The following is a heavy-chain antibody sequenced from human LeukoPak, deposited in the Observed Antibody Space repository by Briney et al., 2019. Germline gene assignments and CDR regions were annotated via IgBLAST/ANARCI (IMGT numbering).Heavy chain of an antibody. D-gene: IGHD2-2*02. CDR2: IYHSGST. J-gene: IGHJ6*03. Sequence: SETLSLTCTVSGYSISSGYYWGWIRQPPGKGLEWIGSIYHSGSTYYNPSLKSRVTISVDTSKNQFSLKLSSVTAADTAVYYCARGEDCSSTSCYIFGFDYYYYYMDVWGKGTTVTVSS. V-gene: IGHV4-38-2*02. CDR3: ARGEDCSSTSCYIFGFDYYYYYMDV. CDR1: GYSISSGYY.